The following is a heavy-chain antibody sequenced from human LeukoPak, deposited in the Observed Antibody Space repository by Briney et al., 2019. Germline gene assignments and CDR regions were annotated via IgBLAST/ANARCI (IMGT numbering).Heavy chain of an antibody. CDR3: AKEGDLYCSGGSCYLAAFDI. V-gene: IGHV3-23*01. CDR1: GFTFSSYA. J-gene: IGHJ3*02. Sequence: GGSLRLSCAASGFTFSSYAMSWVRQAPGKWQEWVSAISGSGGSTYYADSVKGRFTISRDNSKNTLYLQMNSLRAEDTAVYYCAKEGDLYCSGGSCYLAAFDIWGQGTMVTVSS. CDR2: ISGSGGST. D-gene: IGHD2-15*01.